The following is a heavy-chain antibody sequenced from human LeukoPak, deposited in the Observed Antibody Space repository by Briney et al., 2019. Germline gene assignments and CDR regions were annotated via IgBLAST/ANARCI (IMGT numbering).Heavy chain of an antibody. CDR3: AKATSGYDLFDY. CDR1: GFTFSSYG. D-gene: IGHD5-12*01. CDR2: ISYDGSNK. Sequence: GGSLRLSCAASGFTFSSYGMHWVRQAPGKGLEWVAVISYDGSNKYYADSVKGRFTISRDNSKITLYLQMNSLRAEDTAVYYCAKATSGYDLFDYWGQGTLVTVSS. V-gene: IGHV3-30*18. J-gene: IGHJ4*02.